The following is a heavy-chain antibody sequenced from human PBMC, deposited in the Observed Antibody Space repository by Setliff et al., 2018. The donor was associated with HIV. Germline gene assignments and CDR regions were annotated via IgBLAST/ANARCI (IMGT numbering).Heavy chain of an antibody. Sequence: PSETLSLTCAVYGGSFSGYYWSWIRQTPGKGLEWMGEINHSGSTNYNPSLKRRVTISVDTSKNQFSLKLSSVTAADTAVYYCARNPAIPFYDSSGYYYRYYYYYMDVWGKGTTVTVSS. CDR1: GGSFSGYY. CDR3: ARNPAIPFYDSSGYYYRYYYYYMDV. CDR2: INHSGST. V-gene: IGHV4-34*01. J-gene: IGHJ6*03. D-gene: IGHD3-22*01.